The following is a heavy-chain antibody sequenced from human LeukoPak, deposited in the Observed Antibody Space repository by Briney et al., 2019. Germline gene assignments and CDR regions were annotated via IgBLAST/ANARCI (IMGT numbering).Heavy chain of an antibody. J-gene: IGHJ4*02. CDR1: GFTFSSYA. V-gene: IGHV3-23*01. CDR2: ISGSGGST. D-gene: IGHD6-19*01. CDR3: AKTRAVAGRANYFDY. Sequence: GGSPRLSCAASGFTFSSYAMSWVRQAPGKGLEWVSAISGSGGSTYYADSVKGRFTISRDNSKNTLYLQMNSLRAEDTAVYYCAKTRAVAGRANYFDYWGQGTLVTVSS.